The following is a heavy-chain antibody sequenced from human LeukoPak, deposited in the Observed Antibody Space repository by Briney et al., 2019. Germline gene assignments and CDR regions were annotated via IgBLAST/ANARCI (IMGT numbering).Heavy chain of an antibody. V-gene: IGHV1-58*01. CDR3: AAGSSGWYSDAFDI. CDR1: GFTFTSSA. Sequence: SVKVSCTASGFTFTSSAVQWVRQARGQRLEWIGWIDVGSGNTNYAQKFQERVTITRDMSTSTAYMELSSLRSEDTAVYYCAAGSSGWYSDAFDIWGQGTMVTVSS. CDR2: IDVGSGNT. J-gene: IGHJ3*02. D-gene: IGHD6-19*01.